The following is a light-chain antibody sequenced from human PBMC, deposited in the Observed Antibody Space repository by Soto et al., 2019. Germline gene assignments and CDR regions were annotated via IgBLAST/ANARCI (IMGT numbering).Light chain of an antibody. CDR2: EVS. CDR3: SSYTSSRYV. Sequence: QSVLTQPASVSGSPGQSITISGTGTSSDVGGYNYVSWYQQHPGKAPKLMIYEVSNRPSGVSNRFSGSKSGNTASLTISGLQAEDEADYYCSSYTSSRYVFGTGTKVTVL. J-gene: IGLJ1*01. CDR1: SSDVGGYNY. V-gene: IGLV2-14*01.